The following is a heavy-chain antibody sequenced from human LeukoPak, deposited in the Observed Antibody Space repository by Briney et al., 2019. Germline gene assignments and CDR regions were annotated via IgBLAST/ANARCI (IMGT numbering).Heavy chain of an antibody. D-gene: IGHD3-16*02. J-gene: IGHJ4*02. CDR3: ARHTYDYVWGSYRYTRPFDY. CDR2: ITFDGSSK. Sequence: GESLRLSCAASGFTFSSYGIHWVRQAPGKGLEWVAVITFDGSSKYYVDSVKGRFTISRDNSKNTLYLQMNSLRAEDTAVYYCARHTYDYVWGSYRYTRPFDYWGQGTLVTVSS. V-gene: IGHV3-30*03. CDR1: GFTFSSYG.